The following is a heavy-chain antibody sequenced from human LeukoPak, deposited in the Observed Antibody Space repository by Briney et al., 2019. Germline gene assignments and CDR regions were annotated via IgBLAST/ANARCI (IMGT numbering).Heavy chain of an antibody. D-gene: IGHD2-8*01. CDR1: GYTFTGYY. V-gene: IGHV1-2*02. CDR2: INPNSGGT. CDR3: ARGTVLMVYASPDEDY. Sequence: GASVNVSCKASGYTFTGYYMHWVRQAPGQGLEWMGWINPNSGGTNYAQKFQGRVTMTRDTSISTAYMELSRLRSDDTAVYYCARGTVLMVYASPDEDYWGQGTLVTVSS. J-gene: IGHJ4*02.